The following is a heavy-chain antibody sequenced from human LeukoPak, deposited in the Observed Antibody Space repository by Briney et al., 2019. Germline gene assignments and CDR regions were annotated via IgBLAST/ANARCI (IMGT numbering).Heavy chain of an antibody. CDR3: ARATSYYDSSGKPYYYYYYMDV. CDR2: INTNTGNP. J-gene: IGHJ6*03. V-gene: IGHV7-4-1*02. D-gene: IGHD3-22*01. CDR1: GYTFTSYA. Sequence: ASVKVSCKASGYTFTSYAMNWVRQAPGQGLEWMGWINTNTGNPTYAQGFTGRFVFSLDTSVSTAYLQISSLKAEDTAVYYCARATSYYDSSGKPYYYYYYMDVWGKGTTVTVSS.